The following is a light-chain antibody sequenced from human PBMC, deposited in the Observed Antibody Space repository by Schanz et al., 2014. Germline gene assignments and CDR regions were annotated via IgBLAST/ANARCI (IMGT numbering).Light chain of an antibody. V-gene: IGLV2-8*01. CDR1: SSDVGGYNY. CDR3: SSYTSSSTFVV. CDR2: EVS. Sequence: QSVLTQPPSASGSPGQSVTISCTGTSSDVGGYNYVSWYQQHPGKAPKLMIYEVSKRPSGVPDRFSGSKSGNTASLTVSGLQAEDEADYYCSSYTSSSTFVVFGGGTKLTVL. J-gene: IGLJ2*01.